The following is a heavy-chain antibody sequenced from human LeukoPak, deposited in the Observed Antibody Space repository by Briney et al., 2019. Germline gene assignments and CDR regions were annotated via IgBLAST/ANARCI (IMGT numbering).Heavy chain of an antibody. CDR1: GYTFSNYG. J-gene: IGHJ4*02. Sequence: ASVKVSCKASGYTFSNYGISWVRQAPGQGLEWMGWISAHEGNAHYAQKFQGRVTMTTDTSTTTVHMELRSFTSDDTALYYCARDVGWIVQPTKLDKWGQGTRVTVSS. CDR2: ISAHEGNA. V-gene: IGHV1-18*01. D-gene: IGHD5-12*01. CDR3: ARDVGWIVQPTKLDK.